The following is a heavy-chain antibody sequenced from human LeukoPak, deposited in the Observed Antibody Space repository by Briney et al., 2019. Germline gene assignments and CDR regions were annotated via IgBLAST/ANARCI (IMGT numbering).Heavy chain of an antibody. CDR3: ARVGDSSGYYLYYYYYGMDV. J-gene: IGHJ6*02. V-gene: IGHV1-8*01. Sequence: ASVKVSCKASGYTFTSYDINWVRQATGQGLEWMGWMNPNSGNTGYAQKFQGRVTMTRNTSISTAYMELSSLRSEDTAVYYCARVGDSSGYYLYYYYYGMDVWGQGTTVTVSS. CDR2: MNPNSGNT. CDR1: GYTFTSYD. D-gene: IGHD3-22*01.